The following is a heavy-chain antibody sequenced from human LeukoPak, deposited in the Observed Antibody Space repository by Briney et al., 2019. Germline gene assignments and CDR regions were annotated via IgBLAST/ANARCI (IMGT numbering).Heavy chain of an antibody. CDR3: ARDQAHSFDI. Sequence: GSLRLSCAASGFTFSNYAMSWVRQAPGKGLEWVSAISGSGGSTYYADSVKGRFTISRDNAKNTLYLQMNSLRAEDTAVYYCARDQAHSFDIWGQGTMVTVSS. V-gene: IGHV3-23*01. CDR2: ISGSGGST. CDR1: GFTFSNYA. J-gene: IGHJ3*02.